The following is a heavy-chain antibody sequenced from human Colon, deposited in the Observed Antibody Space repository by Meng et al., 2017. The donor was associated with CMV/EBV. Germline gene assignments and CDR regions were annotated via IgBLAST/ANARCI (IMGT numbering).Heavy chain of an antibody. D-gene: IGHD1-1*01. V-gene: IGHV2-70*04. Sequence: SGPTLVKPTQTLTLTCNFSGFSLNNARMRVSWIRQPPGKALEWLARIDWDDEKFYSPSLKTRLTISKDTSKNQVVLTMTNMDPVDTATYYCVRMTTTGTIVPDTFDVGGQGTMVTVSS. CDR1: GFSLNNARMR. CDR2: IDWDDEK. J-gene: IGHJ3*01. CDR3: VRMTTTGTIVPDTFDV.